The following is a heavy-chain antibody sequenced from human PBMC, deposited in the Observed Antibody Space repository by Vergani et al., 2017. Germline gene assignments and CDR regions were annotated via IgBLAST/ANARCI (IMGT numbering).Heavy chain of an antibody. D-gene: IGHD4-17*01. Sequence: QVQLQESGPGLVKPSQTLSLTCTVSGGSISSGGYYWSWIRQHPGKGLEWIGYIDYSGSTYYNPSLKSRVTISVDTSKNQFSLKLSSVTAADTAVYYCASSLSDDYGDYVGFDYWGQGTLVTVSS. CDR1: GGSISSGGYY. CDR2: IDYSGST. CDR3: ASSLSDDYGDYVGFDY. J-gene: IGHJ4*02. V-gene: IGHV4-31*03.